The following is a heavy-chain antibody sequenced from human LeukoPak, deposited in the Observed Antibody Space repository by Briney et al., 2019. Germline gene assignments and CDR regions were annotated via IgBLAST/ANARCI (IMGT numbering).Heavy chain of an antibody. D-gene: IGHD4-23*01. J-gene: IGHJ4*02. CDR3: ARGEKWTTVVNPVY. CDR1: GFTFSSYS. V-gene: IGHV3-21*01. CDR2: ISSSSSYI. Sequence: GGSLRLSCAASGFTFSSYSMNWVRQAPGKGLEWVSSISSSSSYIYYADSVKGRFTISRDNAKNTVYLQMNSLRSEDTAVYYCARGEKWTTVVNPVYWGQGTLVTVSS.